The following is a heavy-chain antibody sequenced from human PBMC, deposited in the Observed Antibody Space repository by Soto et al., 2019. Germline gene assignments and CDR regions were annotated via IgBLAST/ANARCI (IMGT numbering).Heavy chain of an antibody. J-gene: IGHJ6*02. CDR1: GFTFTNSA. V-gene: IGHV1-58*01. D-gene: IGHD3-3*01. Sequence: SVKVSCKASGFTFTNSAVQWVRQARGQRLEWIGWIVVGSGNTNYAQKFQERVTITRDMSTSTAYMELSSLRSEDTAVYYCAADSDFWSGYTYYGMDVWGQGTKVTVSS. CDR3: AADSDFWSGYTYYGMDV. CDR2: IVVGSGNT.